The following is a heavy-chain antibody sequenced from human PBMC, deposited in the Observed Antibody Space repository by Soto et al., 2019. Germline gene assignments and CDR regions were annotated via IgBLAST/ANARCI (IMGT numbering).Heavy chain of an antibody. J-gene: IGHJ5*02. Sequence: PSETLSLTCTVAGGSISSYYWSWIRQPPGKGLEWIGYIYYSGSTNYNPSLKSRVTISVDTSKNQFSLKLSSVTAADTAVYYCASTTVTTGRFDPWGQGTLVTVSS. CDR1: GGSISSYY. CDR3: ASTTVTTGRFDP. CDR2: IYYSGST. V-gene: IGHV4-59*01. D-gene: IGHD4-17*01.